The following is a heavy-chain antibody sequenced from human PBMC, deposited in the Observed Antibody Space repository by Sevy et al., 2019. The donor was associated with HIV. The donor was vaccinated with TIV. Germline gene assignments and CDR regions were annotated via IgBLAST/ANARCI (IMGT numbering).Heavy chain of an antibody. J-gene: IGHJ3*01. CDR1: GYTFTGHY. CDR2: INPKSGGT. Sequence: ASVKVSCKASGYTFTGHYMHWVRQAPGQGLEWMGRINPKSGGTNYAQKFQGRVTRTRDTSIITAYMELSSLRSDDTAVYYCARADNIGWSTLDAFDLWGQGTMVTVSS. V-gene: IGHV1-2*06. D-gene: IGHD6-19*01. CDR3: ARADNIGWSTLDAFDL.